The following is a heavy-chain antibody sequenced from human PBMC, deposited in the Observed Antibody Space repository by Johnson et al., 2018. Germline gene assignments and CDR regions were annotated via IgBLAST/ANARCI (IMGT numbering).Heavy chain of an antibody. CDR3: ARDRSGAYGADFLDV. D-gene: IGHD1-26*01. V-gene: IGHV4-38-2*02. CDR2: MFHSGST. CDR1: GYSISSGYF. Sequence: QVQLQESGPGLVKPSETLSLTCNVSGYSISSGYFWGWVRQSPGKGLEWIGSMFHSGSTLYNPSLKSRVTVSIDTPKNQFSLKLNSVTAADTAAYYWARDRSGAYGADFLDVWGKGTTVTVSS. J-gene: IGHJ6*01.